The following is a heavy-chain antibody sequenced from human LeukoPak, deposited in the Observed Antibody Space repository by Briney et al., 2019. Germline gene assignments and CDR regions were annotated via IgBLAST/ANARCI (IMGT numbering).Heavy chain of an antibody. CDR2: ISDSGGST. D-gene: IGHD2-8*01. J-gene: IGHJ4*02. CDR3: AKDTSIGRYCTNGVCSPFDY. Sequence: GGSLRLSCAASGFTFSSYAMSWVRQAPGKGLEWVSAISDSGGSTYDADSVKGRFTISRDNSKNTLYLQMNSLRAEETRVYYCAKDTSIGRYCTNGVCSPFDYWGQGTLVTVSS. V-gene: IGHV3-23*01. CDR1: GFTFSSYA.